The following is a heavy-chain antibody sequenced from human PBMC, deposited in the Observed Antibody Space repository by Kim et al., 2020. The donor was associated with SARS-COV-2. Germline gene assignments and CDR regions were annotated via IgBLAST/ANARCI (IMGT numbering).Heavy chain of an antibody. CDR1: GFTFSKAW. J-gene: IGHJ4*02. D-gene: IGHD6-19*01. Sequence: GGSLRLSCAASGFTFSKAWMSWVRQAPGKGLEWVGRIKSKTDGGTTDYTRPVKGRFTISRDDSKNTLYLQMNSLKSEDTAVYYCTRGGIAVPWDYWGQGTLVTVSS. CDR2: IKSKTDGGTT. CDR3: TRGGIAVPWDY. V-gene: IGHV3-15*01.